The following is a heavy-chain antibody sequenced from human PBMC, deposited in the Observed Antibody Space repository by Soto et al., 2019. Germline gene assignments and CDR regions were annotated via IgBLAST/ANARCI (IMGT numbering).Heavy chain of an antibody. V-gene: IGHV4-59*01. CDR2: IYYSGST. CDR3: ARVVAAAGTEYWFDP. CDR1: GGSISSYY. Sequence: PSETLSLTCTVSGGSISSYYWSWIRQPPGKGLEWIGYIYYSGSTNYNPSLKSRVTISVDTSKNQFSLKLSSVTAADTAVYYCARVVAAAGTEYWFDPWGQGTLVTVS. J-gene: IGHJ5*02. D-gene: IGHD6-13*01.